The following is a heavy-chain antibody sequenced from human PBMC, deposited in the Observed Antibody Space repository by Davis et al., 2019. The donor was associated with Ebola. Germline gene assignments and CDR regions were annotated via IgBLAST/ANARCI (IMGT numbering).Heavy chain of an antibody. Sequence: GESLKISCKGSGYSFTSYWIGWVRQMPGKGLEWMGIIYPGDSDTRYSPSFQGQVPISADKSISTAYLQWSSLKASDTAMYNCARPKDYGDYAGDAFDIWGQGTMVTVSS. J-gene: IGHJ3*02. D-gene: IGHD4-17*01. CDR2: IYPGDSDT. V-gene: IGHV5-51*01. CDR3: ARPKDYGDYAGDAFDI. CDR1: GYSFTSYW.